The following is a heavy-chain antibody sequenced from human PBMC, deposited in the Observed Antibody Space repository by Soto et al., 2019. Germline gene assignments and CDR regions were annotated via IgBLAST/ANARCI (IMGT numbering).Heavy chain of an antibody. CDR2: IIPIFGTA. CDR3: ARGPIYYDSSGYYPY. CDR1: GGTFSSYA. V-gene: IGHV1-69*13. D-gene: IGHD3-22*01. J-gene: IGHJ4*02. Sequence: GASVKVSCKASGGTFSSYAISWVRQAPGQGLEWMGGIIPIFGTANYAQKFQGRVTITADESTSTAYMELSSLRSEDTAVYYCARGPIYYDSSGYYPYWGQGTLVTVSS.